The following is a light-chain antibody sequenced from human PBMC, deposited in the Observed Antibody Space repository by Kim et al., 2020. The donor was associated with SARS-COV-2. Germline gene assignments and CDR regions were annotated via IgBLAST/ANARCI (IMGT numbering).Light chain of an antibody. CDR3: QQYGGSPYT. Sequence: LSPGETATLSCRASQIVTSTYLGRYQQKPGQAPRLIMYDVSSRATGIPARFSGSGSGTDFTLTISRLEPEDFAMYYCQQYGGSPYTFDQGTKLEIK. J-gene: IGKJ2*01. CDR1: QIVTSTY. CDR2: DVS. V-gene: IGKV3-20*01.